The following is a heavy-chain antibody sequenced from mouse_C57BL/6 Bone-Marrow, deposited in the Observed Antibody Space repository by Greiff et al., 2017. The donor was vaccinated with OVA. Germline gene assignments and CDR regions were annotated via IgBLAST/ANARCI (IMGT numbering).Heavy chain of an antibody. Sequence: QVHVKQSGAELAKPGASVKLSCKASGYTFTSYWMHWVKQRPGQGLEWIGYINPSSGYTKYNQKFKDKATLTADKSSSTAYMQLSSLTSEDSAVYYCAPITTAVGGFAYWGQGTLVTVSA. CDR3: APITTAVGGFAY. V-gene: IGHV1-7*01. D-gene: IGHD1-1*01. J-gene: IGHJ3*01. CDR1: GYTFTSYW. CDR2: INPSSGYT.